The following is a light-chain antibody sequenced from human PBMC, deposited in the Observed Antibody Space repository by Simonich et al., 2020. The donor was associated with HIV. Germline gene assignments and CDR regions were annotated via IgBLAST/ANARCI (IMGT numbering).Light chain of an antibody. J-gene: IGKJ1*01. Sequence: DIQMTQSPSTLSASLGDRVTIPCRASQSVSSWLAWYQQKPGKAPNLLIYKASNLKSGVPSRFSGSGSGTEFTLTISSLQPDDFATYYCQQYNSYEWTFGQGTKVEIK. CDR2: KAS. V-gene: IGKV1-5*03. CDR3: QQYNSYEWT. CDR1: QSVSSW.